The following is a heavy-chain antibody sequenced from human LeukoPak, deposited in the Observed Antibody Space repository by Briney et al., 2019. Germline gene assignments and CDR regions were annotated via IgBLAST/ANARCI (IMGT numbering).Heavy chain of an antibody. CDR2: IWYDGSNK. J-gene: IGHJ4*02. CDR3: AREKPFTMVRGASFDY. D-gene: IGHD3-10*01. CDR1: GFTFSSYG. V-gene: IGHV3-33*01. Sequence: PGRSLRLSCAASGFTFSSYGMHWVRQAPGKGLEWVAVIWYDGSNKYYADSVKGRFTISRDNSKNTLYLQMNSLRAEGTAVYYCAREKPFTMVRGASFDYWGQGTLVTVSS.